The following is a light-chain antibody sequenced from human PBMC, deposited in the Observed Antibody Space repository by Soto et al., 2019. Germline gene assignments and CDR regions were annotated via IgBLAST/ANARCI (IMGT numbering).Light chain of an antibody. CDR2: EVS. J-gene: IGLJ3*02. CDR1: SSDVGGYNS. V-gene: IGLV2-8*01. CDR3: SSYAGSNTWV. Sequence: QSALTQPPSASGSPGQSVTISCTGTSSDVGGYNSVSWYQQHPGKAPKLMIYEVSKRPSGVPDRFSRSKSGNTASLTVSGLQAEDEADYYCSSYAGSNTWVFGGGTKLTVL.